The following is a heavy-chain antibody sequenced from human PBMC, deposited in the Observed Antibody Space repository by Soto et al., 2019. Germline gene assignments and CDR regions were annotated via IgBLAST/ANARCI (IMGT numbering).Heavy chain of an antibody. J-gene: IGHJ4*02. CDR3: AKDKGTTSYAPYFDY. CDR2: ISWNSGSI. V-gene: IGHV3-9*01. D-gene: IGHD2-2*01. Sequence: PGGSLRLSCAASGFTFDDYAMHWVRQAPGKGLEWVSGISWNSGSIGYADSVKGRFTISRDNAKNSLYLQMNSLRAEDTALYYCAKDKGTTSYAPYFDYWGQGTLVTVSS. CDR1: GFTFDDYA.